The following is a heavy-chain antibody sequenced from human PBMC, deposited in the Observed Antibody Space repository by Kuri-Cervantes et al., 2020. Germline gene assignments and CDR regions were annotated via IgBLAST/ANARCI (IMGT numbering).Heavy chain of an antibody. J-gene: IGHJ4*02. CDR3: ARLAVRGDFDY. Sequence: GGSLRLSCAASGFTFSSYAMTWVRQSSVKGLEWVSTISTAGGSTYYTDSVKGRFSISRDNSKNTLYLQMNSLRAEDTAVYYCARLAVRGDFDYWGQGTLVTVSS. V-gene: IGHV3-23*01. D-gene: IGHD3-10*01. CDR2: ISTAGGST. CDR1: GFTFSSYA.